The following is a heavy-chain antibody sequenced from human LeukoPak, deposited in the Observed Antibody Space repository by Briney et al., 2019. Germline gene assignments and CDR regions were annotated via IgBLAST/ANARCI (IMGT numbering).Heavy chain of an antibody. J-gene: IGHJ4*02. CDR2: IKNDGSRT. D-gene: IGHD3-10*01. Sequence: GGSLRLSCAASGVTFSRYWMHWVRQAPGKGLVWVSRIKNDGSRTTYAGAVKGRFTISRDNSKNTLYLQMNSLRAEDTAVYYCARDSSPRFTASPNYWGQGTLVTVSS. CDR3: ARDSSPRFTASPNY. CDR1: GVTFSRYW. V-gene: IGHV3-74*01.